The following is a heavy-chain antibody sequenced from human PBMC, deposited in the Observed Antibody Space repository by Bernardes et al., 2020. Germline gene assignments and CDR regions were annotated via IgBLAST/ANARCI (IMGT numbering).Heavy chain of an antibody. CDR2: ISSSSSTI. D-gene: IGHD6-13*01. V-gene: IGHV3-48*02. J-gene: IGHJ5*02. Sequence: GGSLRLSCAASGFTFSSYSMNWVRQAPGKGLEWVSYISSSSSTIYYADSVKGRFTISRDNAKNSLYLQMNSLRDEDTAVYYCARDGYSSRGNCGFDPWGQGTLVTVSS. CDR3: ARDGYSSRGNCGFDP. CDR1: GFTFSSYS.